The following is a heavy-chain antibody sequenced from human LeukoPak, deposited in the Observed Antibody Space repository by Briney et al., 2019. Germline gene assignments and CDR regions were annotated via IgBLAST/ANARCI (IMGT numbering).Heavy chain of an antibody. Sequence: PGGSLRLSCAASGFTFSSHAMSWVRQAPGRGLEWVSSIDISGSNAYYADSVKGRFTISRDNSRNTLYPQMNSLRAEDTAVYYCARDLGAYYDSSGYIYWGQGTLVTVSS. CDR1: GFTFSSHA. CDR3: ARDLGAYYDSSGYIY. V-gene: IGHV3-23*01. CDR2: IDISGSNA. J-gene: IGHJ4*02. D-gene: IGHD3-22*01.